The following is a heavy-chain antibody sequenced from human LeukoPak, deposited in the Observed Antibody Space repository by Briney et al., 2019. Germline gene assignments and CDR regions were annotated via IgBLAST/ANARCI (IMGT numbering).Heavy chain of an antibody. D-gene: IGHD1/OR15-1a*01. CDR2: ISSSSSYI. CDR3: ARDNWSKYYFDY. J-gene: IGHJ4*02. CDR1: GFTFSSYS. V-gene: IGHV3-21*01. Sequence: GGSLRLSCAASGFTFSSYSMNWVRQAPGKGLEWVSSISSSSSYIYYADSVKGRFTISRDNAKNSLYLQMNSLRAEDTAEYYCARDNWSKYYFDYWGQGTLVTVSS.